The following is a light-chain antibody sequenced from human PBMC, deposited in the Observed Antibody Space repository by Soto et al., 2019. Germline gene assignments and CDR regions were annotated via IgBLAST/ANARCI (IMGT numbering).Light chain of an antibody. CDR2: EVS. Sequence: QSALSQPASVSGSPGQSITISCTGTSSDVGGYNYVSWYQQHPGRAPKLIIFEVSDRPSGISNRFSGSKSGNTASLTISGLQAEDEADYHCSSYTGSGTLVVFGGGTKLTVL. V-gene: IGLV2-14*01. CDR1: SSDVGGYNY. J-gene: IGLJ2*01. CDR3: SSYTGSGTLVV.